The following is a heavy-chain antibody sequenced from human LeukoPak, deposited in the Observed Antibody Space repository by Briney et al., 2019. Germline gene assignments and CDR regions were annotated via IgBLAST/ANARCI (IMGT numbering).Heavy chain of an antibody. CDR1: GASITDAY. CDR3: AKVKGGYFYALDS. CDR2: IYYRGGT. Sequence: SETLSLTCNVSGASITDAYWSWLRQPPGKGLEWIGYIYYRGGTNYNPSLKSRVAISLDTYKNQFGLSLSSVTAADTAVYYCAKVKGGYFYALDSWGQGTLVTV. V-gene: IGHV4-59*03. J-gene: IGHJ4*02. D-gene: IGHD5-12*01.